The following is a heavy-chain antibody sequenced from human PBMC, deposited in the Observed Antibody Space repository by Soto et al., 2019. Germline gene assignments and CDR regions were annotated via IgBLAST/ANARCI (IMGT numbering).Heavy chain of an antibody. CDR1: GFTFTNSA. J-gene: IGHJ6*02. Sequence: GASVKVSCKASGFTFTNSAIQWVRQARGQRLEWMGWIVVGSGHTNYAQKFQERLTITRDMSTSTAYMELSSLTLEDTAVYYCAAVQGIPKPRYGMDVWGQGTTVTVSS. CDR3: AAVQGIPKPRYGMDV. CDR2: IVVGSGHT. D-gene: IGHD3-10*01. V-gene: IGHV1-58*02.